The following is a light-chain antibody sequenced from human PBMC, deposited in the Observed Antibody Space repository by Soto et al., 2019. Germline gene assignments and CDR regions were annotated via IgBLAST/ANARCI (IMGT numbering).Light chain of an antibody. CDR1: QSVNSDY. CDR3: QQYGSSRSIT. Sequence: IVLTQSPDTLSLSPGERATLSCRASQSVNSDYLAWYQQKPGQAPRLLIYGASSRATGIPDRFRGSGSGTDFTLTISRLEPEDFALHYCQQYGSSRSITFGQGTRLEI. V-gene: IGKV3-20*01. CDR2: GAS. J-gene: IGKJ5*01.